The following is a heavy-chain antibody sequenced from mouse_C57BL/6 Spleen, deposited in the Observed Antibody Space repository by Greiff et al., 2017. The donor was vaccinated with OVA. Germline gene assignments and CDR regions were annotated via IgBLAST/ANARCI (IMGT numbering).Heavy chain of an antibody. Sequence: EVKLVESGGDLVKPGGSLKLSCAASGFTFSSYGMSWVRQTQDKRLEWVATISSGGSYTYYPDSVKGRFTISRDNAKNTLYLQMSSLKSEDTAMYYCARSMVTTNYYAMDYWGQGTSVTVSS. CDR1: GFTFSSYG. J-gene: IGHJ4*01. CDR3: ARSMVTTNYYAMDY. CDR2: ISSGGSYT. V-gene: IGHV5-6*01. D-gene: IGHD2-2*01.